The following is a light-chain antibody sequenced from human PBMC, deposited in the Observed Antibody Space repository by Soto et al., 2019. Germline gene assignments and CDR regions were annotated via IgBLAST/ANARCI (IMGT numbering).Light chain of an antibody. V-gene: IGKV1-5*03. CDR1: QSISSW. Sequence: DIQMTQSPSTLSASVGDRVTITCRASQSISSWLAWYQQKPGKAPKLLIYKASSLESGVPSRFSGSGSGTEFTLTISSLPPDDFATYYCQQYNSYSPEGTFGQGTKVEIK. CDR2: KAS. J-gene: IGKJ1*01. CDR3: QQYNSYSPEGT.